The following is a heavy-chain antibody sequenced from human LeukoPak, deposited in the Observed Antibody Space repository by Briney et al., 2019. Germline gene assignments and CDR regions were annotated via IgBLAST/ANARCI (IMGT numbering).Heavy chain of an antibody. D-gene: IGHD3-10*01. V-gene: IGHV3-30-3*01. J-gene: IGHJ4*02. CDR3: AKDHGSGTLSYFDY. CDR1: GFTFSSYA. Sequence: GGSLRLSCAASGFTFSSYAMHWVRQAPGKGLEWVAVISYDGSNKYYADSVKGRFTISRDNSKNTLYLQMNSLRAEDTAVYYCAKDHGSGTLSYFDYWGQGTLVTVSS. CDR2: ISYDGSNK.